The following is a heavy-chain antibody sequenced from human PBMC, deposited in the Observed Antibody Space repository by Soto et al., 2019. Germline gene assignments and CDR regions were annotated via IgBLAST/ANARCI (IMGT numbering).Heavy chain of an antibody. D-gene: IGHD1-26*01. CDR3: ATRVSGSFYGMDV. CDR1: GGSISAYY. Sequence: SETLSLTCSVSGGSISAYYCSWIRQPPGKGLEWIGYFYYSGTTNYSPSLKSRVTMSVDTSKNQFSLKLSSVTAADTAVYYCATRVSGSFYGMDVWGQGTTVTVSS. CDR2: FYYSGTT. V-gene: IGHV4-59*01. J-gene: IGHJ6*02.